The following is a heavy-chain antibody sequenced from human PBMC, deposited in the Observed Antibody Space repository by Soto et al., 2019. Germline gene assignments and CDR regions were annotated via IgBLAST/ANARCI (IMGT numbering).Heavy chain of an antibody. CDR2: INPSGGST. CDR1: GYTFTSYY. V-gene: IGHV1-46*03. Sequence: ASVKVSCKASGYTFTSYYMHWVRQAPGQGLEWMGIINPSGGSTSYAQKFQGRVTMTRDTSTSTVYMELSSLRSEDTAVYYCAREGYCTNGVCYSSGCDYWGQGTLVTVSS. CDR3: AREGYCTNGVCYSSGCDY. D-gene: IGHD2-8*01. J-gene: IGHJ4*02.